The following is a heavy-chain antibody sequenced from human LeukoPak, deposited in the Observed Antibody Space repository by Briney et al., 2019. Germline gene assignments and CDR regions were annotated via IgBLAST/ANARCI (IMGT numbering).Heavy chain of an antibody. CDR3: ARDSGLGAHI. V-gene: IGHV3-7*01. CDR2: INQGGSEK. CDR1: GFTFTTYW. Sequence: GGSLRLSCAASGFTFTTYWMSWVRQAPGKGLEWVANINQGGSEKYYVDSVKGRFTISRDNAKNLLYLQMNSLRDEDTAVYYCARDSGLGAHIWGQGTMVTASS. D-gene: IGHD1-26*01. J-gene: IGHJ3*02.